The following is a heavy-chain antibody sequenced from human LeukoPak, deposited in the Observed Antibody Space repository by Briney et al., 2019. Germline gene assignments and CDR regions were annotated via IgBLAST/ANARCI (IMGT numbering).Heavy chain of an antibody. Sequence: GASVKVSCKASGYTFTSYDINWVRQATGQGLEWMGWMNPNSGNTGYAQKFQGRVTMTRNTSISTAYMELSSLRSEDTAVYYCARHANILTGYYPRDWGQGTLVTVSS. J-gene: IGHJ4*02. CDR1: GYTFTSYD. V-gene: IGHV1-8*01. D-gene: IGHD3-9*01. CDR3: ARHANILTGYYPRD. CDR2: MNPNSGNT.